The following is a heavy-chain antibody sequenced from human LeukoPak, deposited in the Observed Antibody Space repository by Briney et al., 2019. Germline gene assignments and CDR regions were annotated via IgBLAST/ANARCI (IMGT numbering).Heavy chain of an antibody. Sequence: ASVKVSCKVSGYTLTELSMHWVRQAPGKGLEWMGGFDIEDGETIYAQKFQGRVTMTEDTSTDTAYMELSSMRSEDTAVYYCATAVNDILTGYYYYFDYWGQGTLVTVSS. J-gene: IGHJ4*02. CDR3: ATAVNDILTGYYYYFDY. CDR1: GYTLTELS. CDR2: FDIEDGET. V-gene: IGHV1-24*01. D-gene: IGHD3-9*01.